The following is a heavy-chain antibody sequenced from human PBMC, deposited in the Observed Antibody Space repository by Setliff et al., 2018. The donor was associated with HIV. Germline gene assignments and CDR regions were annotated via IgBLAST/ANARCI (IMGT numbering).Heavy chain of an antibody. V-gene: IGHV4-4*07. Sequence: SETLSLTCAVSGGSISSTNWWSWVRHPAGKGLEWIGHIYTSGITNHNPSLKSRVTMSLDTSKEQFSLRLRSVTAADTAIYYCAREPSPSQWQPLYFDVWGRGILVTVSS. CDR1: GGSISSTN. CDR2: IYTSGIT. CDR3: AREPSPSQWQPLYFDV. D-gene: IGHD6-19*01. J-gene: IGHJ4*02.